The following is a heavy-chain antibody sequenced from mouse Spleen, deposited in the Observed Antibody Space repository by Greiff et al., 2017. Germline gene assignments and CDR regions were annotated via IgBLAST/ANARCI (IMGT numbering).Heavy chain of an antibody. CDR1: GYSITSGYD. Sequence: EVQLQQSGPGMVKPSQSLSLTCTVTGYSITSGYDWHWIRHFPGNKLEWMGYISYSGSTNYNPSLKSRISITHDTSKNHFFLKLNSVTTEDTATYYCARLYYDYDGGYFDVWGTGTTVTVSS. CDR2: ISYSGST. D-gene: IGHD2-4*01. J-gene: IGHJ1*03. CDR3: ARLYYDYDGGYFDV. V-gene: IGHV3-1*01.